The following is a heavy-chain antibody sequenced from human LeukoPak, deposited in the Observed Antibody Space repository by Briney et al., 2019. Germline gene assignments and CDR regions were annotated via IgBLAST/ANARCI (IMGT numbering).Heavy chain of an antibody. J-gene: IGHJ4*02. Sequence: TGGSLRPSCAPSRLTFSNYWMNWVRKAPGKGLVWVSRIDSDGSRTSYADSVKGRFTISRDNAKNTLYLQMNSLRAEDTAVYYCARKSGSYYFFDYWGQGTLVTVSS. CDR3: ARKSGSYYFFDY. V-gene: IGHV3-74*01. CDR2: IDSDGSRT. CDR1: RLTFSNYW. D-gene: IGHD1-26*01.